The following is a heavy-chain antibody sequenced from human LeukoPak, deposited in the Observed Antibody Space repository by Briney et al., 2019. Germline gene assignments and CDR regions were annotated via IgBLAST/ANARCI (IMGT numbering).Heavy chain of an antibody. V-gene: IGHV4-34*01. CDR2: INHSGST. D-gene: IGHD2-15*01. Sequence: SETLSLTCAVYGGSFSDYYWSWIRQPPGKGLEWIGEINHSGSTNYNPSLKSRVTISVDTSKNQFSLKLSSVTAADTAVYYCARVGCSGGSCYSGFDYWGQGTLVTVSS. CDR1: GGSFSDYY. J-gene: IGHJ4*02. CDR3: ARVGCSGGSCYSGFDY.